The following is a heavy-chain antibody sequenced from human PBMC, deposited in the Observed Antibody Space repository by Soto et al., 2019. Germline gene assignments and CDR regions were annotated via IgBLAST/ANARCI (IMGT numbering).Heavy chain of an antibody. D-gene: IGHD3-22*01. CDR3: ARRRDGYYYSYWFDP. CDR2: IYYSGST. J-gene: IGHJ5*02. Sequence: SETLSLTCTVSGGSISSSSYYWGWIRQPPGKGLEWIGSIYYSGSTYYNPSLKSRVTISVDTSKNQFSLKLSSVTAADTAAYYCARRRDGYYYSYWFDPWGQGTLVTVSS. V-gene: IGHV4-39*01. CDR1: GGSISSSSYY.